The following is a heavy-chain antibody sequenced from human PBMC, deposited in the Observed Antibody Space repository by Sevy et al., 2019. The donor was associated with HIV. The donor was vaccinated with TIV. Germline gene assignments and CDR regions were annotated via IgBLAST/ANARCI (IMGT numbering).Heavy chain of an antibody. Sequence: GGSLRLSCAASGFTFTLYAIHWVRQAPGKGLEWVALISYSGTNKYYADSVKGRFTSTRDDSNNTAYLQMNNLRTDDTAVYYCARVAVEYCTDDCYHRFDYWGQGTQVTVSS. CDR1: GFTFTLYA. CDR2: ISYSGTNK. CDR3: ARVAVEYCTDDCYHRFDY. J-gene: IGHJ4*02. V-gene: IGHV3-30-3*01. D-gene: IGHD2-21*02.